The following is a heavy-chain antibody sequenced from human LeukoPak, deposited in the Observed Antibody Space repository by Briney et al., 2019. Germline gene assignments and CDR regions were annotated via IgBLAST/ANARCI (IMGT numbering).Heavy chain of an antibody. CDR2: IYPSDSDT. J-gene: IGHJ5*02. D-gene: IGHD1-26*01. CDR1: EYSFATYW. CDR3: ARHLPSTVGAYRFDP. V-gene: IGHV5-51*01. Sequence: GESLKISCQGSEYSFATYWIAWLRQMPGKGWEWRGIIYPSDSDTRYSPSFQGQVTISADKSIKTSYLQWNSLKASDTAMYYCARHLPSTVGAYRFDPWGQGTLVTVSS.